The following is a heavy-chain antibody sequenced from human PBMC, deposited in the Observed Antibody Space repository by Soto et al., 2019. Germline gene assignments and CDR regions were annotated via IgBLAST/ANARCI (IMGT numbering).Heavy chain of an antibody. CDR1: GCSFSSYA. D-gene: IGHD3-22*01. CDR3: AGDQVVIPVYYYYGMDV. Sequence: SVKVSCKASGCSFSSYAISWVRQAPGQGLEWMGGISPIFGTANYARKLQGRVTITADESTSTAYMELSSLRSDDTAVYYCAGDQVVIPVYYYYGMDVWGQGTTVTVSS. CDR2: ISPIFGTA. J-gene: IGHJ6*02. V-gene: IGHV1-69*13.